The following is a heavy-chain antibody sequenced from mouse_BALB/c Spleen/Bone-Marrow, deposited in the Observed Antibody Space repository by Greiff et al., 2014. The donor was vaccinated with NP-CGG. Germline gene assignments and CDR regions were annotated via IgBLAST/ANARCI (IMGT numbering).Heavy chain of an antibody. V-gene: IGHV1-9*01. CDR2: ILPGSGNT. Sequence: QVQLQQSGAELMKPGASVKVSCKATGYTFSSYWIEWVKQRPGHGLEWIGEILPGSGNTNYNEKFKGKATFTADTSSTTAYMQLSSLTSEDSAVYYCARWAFDAWFAYWGQGTLVTVSA. CDR1: GYTFSSYW. D-gene: IGHD3-1*01. CDR3: ARWAFDAWFAY. J-gene: IGHJ3*01.